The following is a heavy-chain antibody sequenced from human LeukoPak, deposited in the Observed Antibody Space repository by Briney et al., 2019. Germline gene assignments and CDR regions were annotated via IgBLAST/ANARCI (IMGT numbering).Heavy chain of an antibody. CDR1: GYSFPYHY. CDR2: INPDSAAT. CDR3: ARETAVTAATYLNHFDL. V-gene: IGHV1-2*02. Sequence: ASVKVSCQASGYSFPYHYLHGVRQAPGQGLEGMGWINPDSAATHYAQKFQGRVAMTRDTSSNTGYMELSSLRSDDTAIYYCARETAVTAATYLNHFDLWGQGTLLTVSS. D-gene: IGHD4-17*01. J-gene: IGHJ4*02.